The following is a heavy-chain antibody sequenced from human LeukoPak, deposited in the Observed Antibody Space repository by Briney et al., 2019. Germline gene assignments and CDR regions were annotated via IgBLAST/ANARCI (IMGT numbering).Heavy chain of an antibody. CDR2: IYTSGST. J-gene: IGHJ6*02. D-gene: IGHD2-2*01. V-gene: IGHV4-4*07. Sequence: SETLSLTCTVSGGSISSYYWSWIRQPAGKGLEWIGRIYTSGSTNYNPSLKSRVTMSVDTSKNQFSLKLSSVTAADTAVYYCARGSSTNNYYYYGMDVWGQGTTVTVSS. CDR1: GGSISSYY. CDR3: ARGSSTNNYYYYGMDV.